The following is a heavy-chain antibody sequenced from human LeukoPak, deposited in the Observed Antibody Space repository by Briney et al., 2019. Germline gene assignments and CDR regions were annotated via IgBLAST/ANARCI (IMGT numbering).Heavy chain of an antibody. CDR3: ARDHLANLASRLFDP. Sequence: ASETLSLTCTISGGSISSYYWSWIRQPQGKGLEWIGYIYYSGSTNYNPSLKSRVTISVDTSKNQFSLKLNSVTAADTAVYYCARDHLANLASRLFDPWGQGSLVTVSS. V-gene: IGHV4-59*12. CDR1: GGSISSYY. D-gene: IGHD3-3*01. J-gene: IGHJ5*02. CDR2: IYYSGST.